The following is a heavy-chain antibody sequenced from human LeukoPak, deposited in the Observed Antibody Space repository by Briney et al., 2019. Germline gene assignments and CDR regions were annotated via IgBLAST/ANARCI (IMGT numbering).Heavy chain of an antibody. J-gene: IGHJ4*02. CDR2: ISAYNGNT. Sequence: GASVKVSCKASGYTFTSYGISWVRPAPGQGLEWMGWISAYNGNTNYAQKLQGRVTMTTDTSTSTAYMELRSLRSDDTAVYYCARGNTYYDFWSGYYTFDYWGQGTLVTVSS. CDR3: ARGNTYYDFWSGYYTFDY. CDR1: GYTFTSYG. D-gene: IGHD3-3*01. V-gene: IGHV1-18*01.